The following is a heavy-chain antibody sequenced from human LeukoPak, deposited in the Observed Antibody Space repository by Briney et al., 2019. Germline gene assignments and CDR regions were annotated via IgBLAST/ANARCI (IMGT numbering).Heavy chain of an antibody. CDR1: GGSFNDYD. D-gene: IGHD3-22*01. Sequence: SETLSLTCSVYGGSFNDYDWSWVRQAPGRGLQWIGEINESGATNCDPSLKSRVTMSIDTSKSQFSLSLRSVTAADTAVYYCAREGSGQFQYYYDSSGYYLYWGQGTLVTVSS. CDR2: INESGAT. J-gene: IGHJ4*02. CDR3: AREGSGQFQYYYDSSGYYLY. V-gene: IGHV4-34*01.